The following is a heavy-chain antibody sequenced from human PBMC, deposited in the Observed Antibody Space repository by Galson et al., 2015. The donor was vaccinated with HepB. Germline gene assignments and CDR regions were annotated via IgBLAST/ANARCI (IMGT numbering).Heavy chain of an antibody. CDR1: GYTFTSYG. J-gene: IGHJ1*01. D-gene: IGHD3-22*01. V-gene: IGHV1-18*01. Sequence: SCKASGYTFTSYGISWVRQAPGQGLEWMGWISAYNGNTNYAQKLQGRVTMTTDTSTSTAYMELRSLRSDDTAVYYCASVKIYDPLLQHWGQGTLVTVSS. CDR3: ASVKIYDPLLQH. CDR2: ISAYNGNT.